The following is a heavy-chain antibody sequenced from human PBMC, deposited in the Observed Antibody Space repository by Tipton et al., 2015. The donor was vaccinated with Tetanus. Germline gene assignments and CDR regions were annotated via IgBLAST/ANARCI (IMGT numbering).Heavy chain of an antibody. J-gene: IGHJ5*02. Sequence: RSLRLSCIASGFTFDDYAMHWVRQAPGKGLEWVAGISWNSAQIVYADSVRGRFTISRDNARSSVHLQMSGLTTEDTALYYCAKDRSPHSQPWSSPSWGQGTLVTVSS. CDR3: AKDRSPHSQPWSSPS. CDR1: GFTFDDYA. D-gene: IGHD6-6*01. V-gene: IGHV3-9*01. CDR2: ISWNSAQI.